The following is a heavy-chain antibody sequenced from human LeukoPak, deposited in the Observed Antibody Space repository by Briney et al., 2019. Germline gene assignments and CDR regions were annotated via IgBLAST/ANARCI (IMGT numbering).Heavy chain of an antibody. CDR2: IIPIFGTA. Sequence: SVKVTCKASGGTLSSYAISWVRQAPGQGLEWMGGIIPIFGTANYAQKFQGRVTITADESTSTAYMELSSLRSEDTAVYYCARGLSSSSGYYYYGMDVWGQGTTVTVSS. CDR3: ARGLSSSSGYYYYGMDV. J-gene: IGHJ6*02. D-gene: IGHD6-13*01. CDR1: GGTLSSYA. V-gene: IGHV1-69*13.